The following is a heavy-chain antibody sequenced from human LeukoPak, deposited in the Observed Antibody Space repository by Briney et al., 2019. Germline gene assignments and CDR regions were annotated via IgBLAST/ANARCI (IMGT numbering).Heavy chain of an antibody. CDR3: ATDGRSSGWYGFDY. D-gene: IGHD6-19*01. J-gene: IGHJ4*02. V-gene: IGHV3-21*01. CDR2: ITSPVGRM. CDR1: GFTFSSYA. Sequence: GGSLRLSCAASGFTFSSYAMSWVRQAPGKGLEWVSSITSPVGRMYYADSLKGRITISRDNARSTLYLQMNSLRAEDTAVYYCATDGRSSGWYGFDYWGQGILVTVSS.